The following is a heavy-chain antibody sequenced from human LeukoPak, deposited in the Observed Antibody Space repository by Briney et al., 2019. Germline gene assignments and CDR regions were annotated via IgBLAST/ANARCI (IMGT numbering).Heavy chain of an antibody. CDR3: GKGLDSSTYSNFDY. V-gene: IGHV3-23*01. Sequence: GGSLRLSCAASGFIFSACGMSWVRQAPGKGLECVSSISDSGSSPYYADSVKGRFTISRDNSKNTLYLQMNSLRAEDTAVYYCGKGLDSSTYSNFDYWGQGTLVTVSS. CDR1: GFIFSACG. J-gene: IGHJ4*02. CDR2: ISDSGSSP. D-gene: IGHD3-22*01.